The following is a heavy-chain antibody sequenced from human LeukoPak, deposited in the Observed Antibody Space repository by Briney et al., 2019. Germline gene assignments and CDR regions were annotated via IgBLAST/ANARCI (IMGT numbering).Heavy chain of an antibody. Sequence: SETLSLTCAVYGGSFSGYYWSWIRQPPGKGLEWIGEINHSGSTNYNPSLKSRVTISVDTSKNQFSLKLSSVTAADTAVYYCARGPRELPRERPRIFDYWGQGTLVTVSS. V-gene: IGHV4-34*01. CDR1: GGSFSGYY. J-gene: IGHJ4*02. CDR3: ARGPRELPRERPRIFDY. D-gene: IGHD1-26*01. CDR2: INHSGST.